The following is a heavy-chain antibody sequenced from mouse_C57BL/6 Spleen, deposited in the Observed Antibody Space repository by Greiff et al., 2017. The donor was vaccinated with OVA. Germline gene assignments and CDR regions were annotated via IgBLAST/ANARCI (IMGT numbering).Heavy chain of an antibody. CDR2: IWSGGST. CDR3: ARNSLYDYPFAY. J-gene: IGHJ3*01. CDR1: GFSLTSYG. Sequence: VMLVESGPGLVQPSQSLSITCTVSGFSLTSYGVHWVRQSPGKGLEWLGVIWSGGSTDYNAAFISRLSISKDNSKSQVFFKMNSLQADDTAIYYCARNSLYDYPFAYWGQGTLVTVSA. D-gene: IGHD2-4*01. V-gene: IGHV2-2*01.